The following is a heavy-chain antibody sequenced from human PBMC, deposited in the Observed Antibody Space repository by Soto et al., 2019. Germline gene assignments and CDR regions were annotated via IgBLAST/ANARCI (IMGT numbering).Heavy chain of an antibody. CDR1: GYTFTGYY. D-gene: IGHD3-10*02. Sequence: ASVKVSCKASGYTFTGYYMHWVRQAPGQGLEWMGWINPNSGGTNYAQKFQGWVTMTRDTSISTAYMELSRLRSDDTAVYYCARDRVYGAGYYYGMDVWGQGTTVTVSS. J-gene: IGHJ6*02. CDR2: INPNSGGT. CDR3: ARDRVYGAGYYYGMDV. V-gene: IGHV1-2*04.